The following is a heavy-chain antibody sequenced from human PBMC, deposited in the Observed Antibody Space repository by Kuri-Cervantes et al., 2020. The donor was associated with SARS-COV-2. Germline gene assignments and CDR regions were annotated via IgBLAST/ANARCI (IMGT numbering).Heavy chain of an antibody. D-gene: IGHD6-19*01. CDR1: GYSISSGYY. Sequence: SQTLSLTCAVSGYSISSGYYWGWIRQPPGKGLEWIGSIYYSGSTYYNPSLKSRVTISVDTSKNQFSLKLSSVTAADTAVYYCARLGGSGRPRYFDYWGQGTLVTVSS. CDR2: IYYSGST. J-gene: IGHJ4*02. V-gene: IGHV4-38-2*01. CDR3: ARLGGSGRPRYFDY.